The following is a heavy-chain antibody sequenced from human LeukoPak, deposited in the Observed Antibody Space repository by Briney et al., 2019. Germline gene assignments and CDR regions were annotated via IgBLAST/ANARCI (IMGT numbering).Heavy chain of an antibody. CDR3: ASLDTANIEYYFDY. V-gene: IGHV4-4*09. CDR1: GGSISSYY. CDR2: IYSSGRT. Sequence: SETLSLTCTVSGGSISSYYWTWIRQPPGKGLEWIGYIYSSGRTNYNPSLKSRVTMSVDTSKNQFSLKLISVAAADTAVYYCASLDTANIEYYFDYWGQGTLVTVSS. J-gene: IGHJ4*02. D-gene: IGHD5-18*01.